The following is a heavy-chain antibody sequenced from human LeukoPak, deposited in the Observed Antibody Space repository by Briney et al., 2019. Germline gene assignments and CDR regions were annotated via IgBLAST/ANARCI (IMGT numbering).Heavy chain of an antibody. D-gene: IGHD2-2*01. V-gene: IGHV1-69*05. CDR2: IIPVFGTA. Sequence: GASVKVSCKASGGTFSSYAISWMRQAPGQGLEWMGGIIPVFGTANYAQKFQGRVTITTDESTSTAYMELSSLRSEDTAVYYCARVGSYVVVPAAMDYYYMDVWGKGTTVTVSS. CDR3: ARVGSYVVVPAAMDYYYMDV. J-gene: IGHJ6*03. CDR1: GGTFSSYA.